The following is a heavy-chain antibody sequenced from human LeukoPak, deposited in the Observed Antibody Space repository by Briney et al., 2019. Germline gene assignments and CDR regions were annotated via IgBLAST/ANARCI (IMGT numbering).Heavy chain of an antibody. J-gene: IGHJ4*02. Sequence: SGTLSLTCAVSGGSISSSNWWSWVRQPPGKGLEWIGEIYHSGSTNYNPSLKSRVTISVDESKNQFSLKLSSVTAADTAVYYCARAPVTTRIFDYWGQGTLVTVSS. V-gene: IGHV4-4*02. CDR3: ARAPVTTRIFDY. D-gene: IGHD4-17*01. CDR2: IYHSGST. CDR1: GGSISSSNW.